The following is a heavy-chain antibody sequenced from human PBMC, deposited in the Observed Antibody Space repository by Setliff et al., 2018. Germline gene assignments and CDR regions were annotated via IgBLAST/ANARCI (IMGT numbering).Heavy chain of an antibody. J-gene: IGHJ6*03. CDR1: GGTLSTLA. Sequence: ASVKVSCKASGGTLSTLAITWVRQAPGQGLEWMGGTIPLLPLPNYAVKFQGRVTITADKSTTTAYMELTSLTSEGTAVYYCARNAITGTTKKYYYYLDVWGQGTTVTVSS. D-gene: IGHD1-7*01. CDR2: TIPLLPLP. V-gene: IGHV1-69*10. CDR3: ARNAITGTTKKYYYYLDV.